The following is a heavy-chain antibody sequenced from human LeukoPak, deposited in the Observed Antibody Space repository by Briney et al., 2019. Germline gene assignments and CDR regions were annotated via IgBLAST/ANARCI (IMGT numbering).Heavy chain of an antibody. J-gene: IGHJ4*02. CDR2: IHPEGNEK. V-gene: IGHV3-7*04. CDR1: GFTFSNFW. CDR3: ARGDAFSGDH. Sequence: PGGSLRPSCAVSGFTFSNFWMSWVRQAPGRGLEWVANIHPEGNEKYHVESVKGRFTISRDNAENLLFLQMNGLRVEDTAVYYCARGDAFSGDHWGQGTLVTVSS.